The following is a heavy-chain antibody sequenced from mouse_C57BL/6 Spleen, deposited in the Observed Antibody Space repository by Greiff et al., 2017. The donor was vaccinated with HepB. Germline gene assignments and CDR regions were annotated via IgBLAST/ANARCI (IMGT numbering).Heavy chain of an antibody. CDR2: INPSSGYT. Sequence: VQLQQSGAELAKPGASVKLSCKASGYTFTSYWMHWVKQRPGQGLEWIGYINPSSGYTKYNQKFKDKATLTADKSSSTAYMQLSSLTYEDSAVYYCAQSLIYYYGSSGMDYAMDYWGQGTSVTVSS. D-gene: IGHD1-1*01. CDR1: GYTFTSYW. J-gene: IGHJ4*01. CDR3: AQSLIYYYGSSGMDYAMDY. V-gene: IGHV1-7*01.